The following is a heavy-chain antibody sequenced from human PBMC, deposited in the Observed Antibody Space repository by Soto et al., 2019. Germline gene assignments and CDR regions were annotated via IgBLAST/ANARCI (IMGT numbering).Heavy chain of an antibody. Sequence: SETLSLTCTVSGGSISSYYWSWIRQPPGKGLEWIGYIYYSGSTNYNPSLKSRVTISVDTSKNQFTLKLSSVSAADTAVYYCARQYGWFDPWGQGTLVTVSS. CDR1: GGSISSYY. CDR2: IYYSGST. J-gene: IGHJ5*02. D-gene: IGHD4-17*01. CDR3: ARQYGWFDP. V-gene: IGHV4-59*08.